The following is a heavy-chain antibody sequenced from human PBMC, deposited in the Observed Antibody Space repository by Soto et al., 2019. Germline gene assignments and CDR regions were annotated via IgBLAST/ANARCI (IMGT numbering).Heavy chain of an antibody. Sequence: ASVKVSCKASGYNFTSYSIHWVRQAPGQRLEWMGWINAGNGKTKYSQKFQGRVTMTTDTSTSTAYMELRSLRSEDTAAYYCARVSPYDSSGYYYGPFDYWGQGTLVTVSS. CDR1: GYNFTSYS. CDR2: INAGNGKT. V-gene: IGHV1-3*01. CDR3: ARVSPYDSSGYYYGPFDY. J-gene: IGHJ4*02. D-gene: IGHD3-22*01.